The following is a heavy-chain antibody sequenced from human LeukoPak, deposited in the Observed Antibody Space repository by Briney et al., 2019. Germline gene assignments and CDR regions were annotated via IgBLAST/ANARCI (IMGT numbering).Heavy chain of an antibody. CDR2: ISSSGTTI. V-gene: IGHV3-48*04. Sequence: GRSLRLSCEGSGFPFNSFAIHWVRQAPGKGLEWLSYISSSGTTIYYADSVKGRFTISRDNAKNSLYLQLSDLRADDTAVYYCARGYISGYYSTYYWGQGTLVTVSS. CDR1: GFPFNSFA. J-gene: IGHJ4*02. CDR3: ARGYISGYYSTYY. D-gene: IGHD3-3*01.